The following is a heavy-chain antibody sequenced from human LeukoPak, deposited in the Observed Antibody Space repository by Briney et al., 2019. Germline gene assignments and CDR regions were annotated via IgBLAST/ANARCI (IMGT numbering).Heavy chain of an antibody. D-gene: IGHD6-13*01. CDR3: AREEIHSSSWYLSLGAREPWSPSPQAPDLGYYYYGMDV. J-gene: IGHJ6*02. Sequence: GASVKFSCKASGYTFTSYGISWVRQAPGQGLEWMGWISVYNGNTNYAQKLQGRVTMTRDTSTSTVYMELSSLRSEDTAVYYCAREEIHSSSWYLSLGAREPWSPSPQAPDLGYYYYGMDVWGQGTTVTVSS. CDR2: ISVYNGNT. CDR1: GYTFTSYG. V-gene: IGHV1-18*01.